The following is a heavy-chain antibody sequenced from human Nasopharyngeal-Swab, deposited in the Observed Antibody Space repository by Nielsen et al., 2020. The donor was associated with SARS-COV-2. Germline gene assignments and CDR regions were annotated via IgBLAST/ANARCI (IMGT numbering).Heavy chain of an antibody. V-gene: IGHV3-11*04. CDR1: GFTFSDYY. CDR2: ISSSGSTI. Sequence: GESLKISCAASGFTFSDYYMSWIRQAPGKGLEWVSYISSSGSTIYYADSVKGRFTTSRDNAKNSLYLQMNSLRDEDTAVYYCAREEQYQLLRLYYYYYYGMDVWGQGTTVTVSS. J-gene: IGHJ6*02. D-gene: IGHD2-2*01. CDR3: AREEQYQLLRLYYYYYYGMDV.